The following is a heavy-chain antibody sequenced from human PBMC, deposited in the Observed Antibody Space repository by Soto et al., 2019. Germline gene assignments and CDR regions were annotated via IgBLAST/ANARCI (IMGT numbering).Heavy chain of an antibody. CDR2: IWYDATKE. V-gene: IGHV3-33*01. Sequence: GGSLRLSCAASGFTFSNYGMNWVRQAPGKGLEWVAVIWYDATKEYYAASVKGRFTVSRDNYKNTLYLDMNTLRAEDTAAYYCARVRNRYGQIYFDYWAQGSPVTFSS. CDR1: GFTFSNYG. D-gene: IGHD2-15*01. J-gene: IGHJ4*02. CDR3: ARVRNRYGQIYFDY.